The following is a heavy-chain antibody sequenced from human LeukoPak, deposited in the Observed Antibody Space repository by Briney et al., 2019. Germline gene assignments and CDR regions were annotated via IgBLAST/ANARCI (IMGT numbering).Heavy chain of an antibody. V-gene: IGHV3-30*02. CDR2: IRYDGSNK. J-gene: IGHJ4*02. Sequence: GGSLRLSCAASGFTFSSYGVHWVRQAPGKGLEWVAFIRYDGSNKYYADSVKGRFTISRDNSKNTLYLQMNSLRAEDTAVYYCAKDKGYSSGWYYFDYWGQGTLVTVSS. CDR3: AKDKGYSSGWYYFDY. CDR1: GFTFSSYG. D-gene: IGHD6-19*01.